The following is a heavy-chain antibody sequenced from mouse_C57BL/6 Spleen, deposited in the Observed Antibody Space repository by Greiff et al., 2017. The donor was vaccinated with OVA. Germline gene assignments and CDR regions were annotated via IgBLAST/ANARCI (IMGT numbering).Heavy chain of an antibody. CDR2: IYWDDDK. Sequence: QVTLKECGPGILQSSQTLSLTCSFSGFSLSTSGMGVSWIRQPSGKGLEWLAHIYWDDDKRYNPSLKSRLTISKDTSRNQVFLKITSVDTADTATYYCARKGDDGYYGYWGQGTTLTVSS. CDR1: GFSLSTSGMG. D-gene: IGHD2-3*01. V-gene: IGHV8-12*01. CDR3: ARKGDDGYYGY. J-gene: IGHJ2*01.